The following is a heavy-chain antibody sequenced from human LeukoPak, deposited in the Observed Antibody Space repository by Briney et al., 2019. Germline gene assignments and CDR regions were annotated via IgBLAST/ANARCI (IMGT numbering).Heavy chain of an antibody. Sequence: GGSLRLSCAASGFTFSDYYMSWIRQAPGKGLEWVSYISSSGSTIYYADSVKGRFTISRDNSKNTLYLQMNSLRAEDTAVYYCAKDLVAGYYYGSGSSVGYYFDYWGQGTLVTVSS. J-gene: IGHJ4*02. V-gene: IGHV3-11*01. CDR2: ISSSGSTI. CDR1: GFTFSDYY. D-gene: IGHD3-10*01. CDR3: AKDLVAGYYYGSGSSVGYYFDY.